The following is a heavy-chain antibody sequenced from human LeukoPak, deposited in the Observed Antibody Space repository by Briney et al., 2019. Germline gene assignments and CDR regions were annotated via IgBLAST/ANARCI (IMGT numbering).Heavy chain of an antibody. Sequence: SVKVSCKASGGTFSRYAMSWVRQAPGQGLEWMGGIIPVFGTASFAQKFQGRVTITADESTGTAYMELSSLRSEDTAVYYCARVVTPRYCSTPSCYWKGWFDPWGQGTLVTVSS. J-gene: IGHJ5*02. CDR3: ARVVTPRYCSTPSCYWKGWFDP. D-gene: IGHD2-2*01. CDR1: GGTFSRYA. V-gene: IGHV1-69*13. CDR2: IIPVFGTA.